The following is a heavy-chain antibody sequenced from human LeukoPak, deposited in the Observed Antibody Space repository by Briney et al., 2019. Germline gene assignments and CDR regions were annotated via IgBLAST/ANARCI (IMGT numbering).Heavy chain of an antibody. CDR3: AGRITATKEDYYYGMDV. CDR2: MNPNSGNT. V-gene: IGHV1-8*01. Sequence: ASVKVSCKASGYTFTSYDINWVRQATGQGLEWMGWMNPNSGNTGYAQKFQGRVTMTRNTSISTAYMELSSLRSEDTAVYYCAGRITATKEDYYYGMDVWGQGTTVTVSS. J-gene: IGHJ6*02. D-gene: IGHD3-10*01. CDR1: GYTFTSYD.